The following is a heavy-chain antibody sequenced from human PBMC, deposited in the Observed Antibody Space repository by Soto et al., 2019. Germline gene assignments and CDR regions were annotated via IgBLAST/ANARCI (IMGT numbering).Heavy chain of an antibody. J-gene: IGHJ4*02. V-gene: IGHV4-31*03. CDR2: IYDSGST. CDR1: GGSISRSCYF. Sequence: TLSLTFTVSGGSISRSCYFWSWIRQHPGKGLEWIGYIYDSGSTYYNPSLKSRVSLSVDTSKNQFSLNLTSVTAADTAMYYCARSSRSYFDYWGQGTLVTVSS. CDR3: ARSSRSYFDY.